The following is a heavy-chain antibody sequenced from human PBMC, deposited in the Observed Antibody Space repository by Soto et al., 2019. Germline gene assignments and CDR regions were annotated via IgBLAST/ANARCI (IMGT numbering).Heavy chain of an antibody. J-gene: IGHJ6*02. CDR1: GFTFSSYS. Sequence: PGGSLRLSCAASGFTFSSYSMNWVRQAPGKGLEWVSSISSSSSYIYYADSVKGRFTISRDNAKISLYLQMNSLRAEDTAVYYCARGNRDYYYGMDVWGQGTTVTVSS. V-gene: IGHV3-21*01. CDR2: ISSSSSYI. CDR3: ARGNRDYYYGMDV.